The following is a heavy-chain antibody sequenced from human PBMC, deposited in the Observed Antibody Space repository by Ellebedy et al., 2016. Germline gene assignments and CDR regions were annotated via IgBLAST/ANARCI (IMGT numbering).Heavy chain of an antibody. D-gene: IGHD3-3*01. CDR3: ARDDGPTIFGVVITSYDYGMDV. CDR1: GFNFSSYG. Sequence: GGSLRLSCAASGFNFSSYGIHWVRQAPGKGLEWVAVIWYDGSNKYYADSVKGRFTISRDNSKNTLYLQMNSLRAEDTAVYYCARDDGPTIFGVVITSYDYGMDVWGQGTTVTVSS. CDR2: IWYDGSNK. J-gene: IGHJ6*02. V-gene: IGHV3-33*08.